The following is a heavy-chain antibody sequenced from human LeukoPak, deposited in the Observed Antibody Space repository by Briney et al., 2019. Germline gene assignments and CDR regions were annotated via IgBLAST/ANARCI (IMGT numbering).Heavy chain of an antibody. CDR3: ARDMCSGGSCYVYYYYGMDV. Sequence: GRSLRFSCAASGFTFSSYGMHWVRQAPGKGLEWVAVIWYDGSNKYYADSVKGRFTISRDNSKNTLYLQMNSLRAEDTAVYYCARDMCSGGSCYVYYYYGMDVWGKGTTVTVSS. V-gene: IGHV3-33*01. CDR2: IWYDGSNK. CDR1: GFTFSSYG. J-gene: IGHJ6*04. D-gene: IGHD2-15*01.